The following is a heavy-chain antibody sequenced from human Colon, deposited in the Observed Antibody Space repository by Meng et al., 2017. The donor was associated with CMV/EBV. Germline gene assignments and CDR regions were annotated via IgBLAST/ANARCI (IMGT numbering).Heavy chain of an antibody. CDR2: ISSSSSYI. V-gene: IGHV3-21*01. D-gene: IGHD3-3*01. J-gene: IGHJ6*02. CDR3: ARDPLTIFGVLYYYGMDV. CDR1: GFTFSSYS. Sequence: GGSLRLSCAASGFTFSSYSMNWVRQAPGKGLEWVSSISSSSSYIYYADSVKGRFTISRDNAKNSLYLQMNSLRAEDTAVYYCARDPLTIFGVLYYYGMDVWGQGTTVTVSS.